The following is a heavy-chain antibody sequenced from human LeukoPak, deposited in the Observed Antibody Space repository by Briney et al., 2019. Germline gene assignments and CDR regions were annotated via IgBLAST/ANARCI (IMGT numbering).Heavy chain of an antibody. J-gene: IGHJ4*02. CDR3: AKAYYDSSGYSTAY. Sequence: SCKASGGTFSSYAMSWVRQAPGKGLEWVSGISGSGGSTYYADSVKGRFTISRDNSKNTLYLQMNSLRAEDTAVYYCAKAYYDSSGYSTAYWGQGTLVTVSS. V-gene: IGHV3-23*01. D-gene: IGHD3-22*01. CDR1: GGTFSSYA. CDR2: ISGSGGST.